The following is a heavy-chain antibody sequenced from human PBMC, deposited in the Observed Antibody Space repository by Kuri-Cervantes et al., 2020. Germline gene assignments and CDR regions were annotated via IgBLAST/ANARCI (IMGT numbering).Heavy chain of an antibody. CDR1: GGSISSGDYY. CDR2: IYYSGST. D-gene: IGHD2-2*01. V-gene: IGHV4-30-4*01. J-gene: IGHJ4*02. Sequence: SETLSLTCTVSGGSISSGDYYWSWIRQPPGKGLEWIGYIYYSGSTYYNPSLKSRVTISVDTSKNQFSLKLSSVTAADTAVYYCARLVVRYYFDYWGQGTLVTVSS. CDR3: ARLVVRYYFDY.